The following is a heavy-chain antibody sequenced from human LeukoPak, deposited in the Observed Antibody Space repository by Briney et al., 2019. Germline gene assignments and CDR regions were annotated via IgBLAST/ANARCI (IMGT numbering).Heavy chain of an antibody. V-gene: IGHV4-39*07. J-gene: IGHJ4*02. CDR2: IYYSGST. CDR3: ARDSGYYDSSGYYAD. D-gene: IGHD3-22*01. CDR1: GGSISSSSYY. Sequence: SETLSLTCTVSGGSISSSSYYWGWIRQPPGKGLEWIGSIYYSGSTYYNPSLKSRVTISVDTSKNQFSLKLSSVTAADTAVYYCARDSGYYDSSGYYADWGQGTLVTVSS.